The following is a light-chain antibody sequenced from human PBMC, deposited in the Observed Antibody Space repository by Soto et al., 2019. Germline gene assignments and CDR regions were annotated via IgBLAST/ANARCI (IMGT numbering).Light chain of an antibody. J-gene: IGKJ1*01. Sequence: EIVLTQSPGTRSLSPGERATLSCRASQSVGGSYLAWYQQKPGQAPRLLIYGASSRATGIPDRFSGSGSGTDFTLTISGLEPEDFAVYYCQQYGKAPTWAFGQLTKVGIK. V-gene: IGKV3-20*01. CDR1: QSVGGSY. CDR2: GAS. CDR3: QQYGKAPTWA.